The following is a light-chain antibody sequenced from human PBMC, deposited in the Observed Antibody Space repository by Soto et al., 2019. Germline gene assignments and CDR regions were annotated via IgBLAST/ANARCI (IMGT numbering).Light chain of an antibody. J-gene: IGKJ1*01. Sequence: EIVLTQSPGTLSLSPGERATLSCRASQSVSNNYLAWYKQKPGQAPSLLIYGASNRATGIPDRFSGSGSGTDITLTISRLEPEDFAVYYCQQYGSSGTFGQGTKVESK. CDR2: GAS. V-gene: IGKV3-20*01. CDR3: QQYGSSGT. CDR1: QSVSNNY.